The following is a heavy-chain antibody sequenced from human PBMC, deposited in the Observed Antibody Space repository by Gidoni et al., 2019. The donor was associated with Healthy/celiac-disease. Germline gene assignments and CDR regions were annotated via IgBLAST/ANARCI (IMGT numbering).Heavy chain of an antibody. CDR1: GYTFTSYY. CDR3: ARDRYPITMIVVVPDY. V-gene: IGHV1-46*01. D-gene: IGHD3-22*01. Sequence: QVQLVQSGAEVKKPGASVKVSCQASGYTFTSYYMHWVRQAPGQGLEWMGIINPSGGSTSYAQKFQGRVTMTRDTSTSTVYMELSSLRSEDTAVYYCARDRYPITMIVVVPDYWGQGTLVTVSS. CDR2: INPSGGST. J-gene: IGHJ4*02.